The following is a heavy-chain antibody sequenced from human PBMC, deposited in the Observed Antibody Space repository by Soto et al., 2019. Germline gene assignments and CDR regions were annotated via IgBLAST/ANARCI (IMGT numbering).Heavy chain of an antibody. CDR3: GRVRCSSTSCAMRVAFDI. J-gene: IGHJ3*02. D-gene: IGHD2-2*01. Sequence: PSETLSLTCTFSGGSISSYYWGWIRQPPGKGLGWIGYIYYSGSTNYNPSLKSRVTISVDTSKNQFSLKLSSVTAADTAVYYCGRVRCSSTSCAMRVAFDIWGQGTMVTVSS. CDR1: GGSISSYY. CDR2: IYYSGST. V-gene: IGHV4-59*01.